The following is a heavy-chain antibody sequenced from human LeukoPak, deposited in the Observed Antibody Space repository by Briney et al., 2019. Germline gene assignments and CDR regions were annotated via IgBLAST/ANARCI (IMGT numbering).Heavy chain of an antibody. D-gene: IGHD3-22*01. J-gene: IGHJ6*03. V-gene: IGHV1-46*01. CDR3: ACLGYYDSSGTTNYYYMDV. CDR1: GYTFTSYY. Sequence: ASVKVSCKASGYTFTSYYMHWVRQAPGQGLEWMGIINPSGGSTSYAQKFQGRVTMTRDTSTSTVYMELSSLGSEDTAVYYCACLGYYDSSGTTNYYYMDVWGKGTTVTVSS. CDR2: INPSGGST.